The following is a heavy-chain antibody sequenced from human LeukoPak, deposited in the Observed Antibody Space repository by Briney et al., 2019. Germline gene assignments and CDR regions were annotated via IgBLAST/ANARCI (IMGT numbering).Heavy chain of an antibody. D-gene: IGHD4-17*01. J-gene: IGHJ6*02. CDR1: GFTFSYYS. Sequence: PGGSLRLSCAASGFTFSYYSMNWVRQAPGKGLEWVSYISRSSSATYYADSVKGRFTISRDNSKNTLYLQMNSLRAEDTAVYYCAKGDDYGDIGGPGGMDVWGQGTTVTVSS. V-gene: IGHV3-48*01. CDR3: AKGDDYGDIGGPGGMDV. CDR2: ISRSSSAT.